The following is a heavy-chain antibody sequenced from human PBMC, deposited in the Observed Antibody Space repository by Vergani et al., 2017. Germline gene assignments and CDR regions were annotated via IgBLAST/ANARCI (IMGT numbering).Heavy chain of an antibody. CDR3: ARLSVAVAGTFYGMDV. CDR2: IDPSDSYT. Sequence: EVQLVQSGAEVKKPGESLRISCKGSGYIFTSYWISWVRQMPGKGLEWMGRIDPSDSYTNYSPSFQGHVTISADKSISTAYLQWSSLKASDTAMYYWARLSVAVAGTFYGMDVWGQGTTVTCSS. D-gene: IGHD6-19*01. J-gene: IGHJ6*02. CDR1: GYIFTSYW. V-gene: IGHV5-10-1*03.